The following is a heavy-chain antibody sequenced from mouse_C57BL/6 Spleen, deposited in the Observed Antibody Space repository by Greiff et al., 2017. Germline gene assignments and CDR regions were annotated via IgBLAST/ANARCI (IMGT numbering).Heavy chain of an antibody. CDR1: GFTFSSYA. D-gene: IGHD2-4*01. Sequence: EVKLVESGGGLVKPGGSLKLSCAASGFTFSSYAMSWVRQTPEKRLEWVATISDGGSYTYYPDNVKCRFTISRDNAKNNLYLQMSHLKSEDTAMYYCARDDYDDCMDYWGQGTSVTVSS. CDR3: ARDDYDDCMDY. J-gene: IGHJ4*01. V-gene: IGHV5-4*01. CDR2: ISDGGSYT.